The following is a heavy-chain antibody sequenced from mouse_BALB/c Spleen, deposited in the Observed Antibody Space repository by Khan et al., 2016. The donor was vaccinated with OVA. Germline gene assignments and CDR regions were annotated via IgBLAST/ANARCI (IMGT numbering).Heavy chain of an antibody. D-gene: IGHD4-1*01. Sequence: EVMLVESGGDLVKPGGSLKLSCAASGFTFSSYSMSWVRQTPDKRLAWVATISSGGDYTYYPDSVKGRFTISRDNAQNTLYLQMSSLQSEDTAMYYCARRLTGSFAYWGQGTLVTVSA. J-gene: IGHJ3*01. V-gene: IGHV5-6*02. CDR3: ARRLTGSFAY. CDR1: GFTFSSYS. CDR2: ISSGGDYT.